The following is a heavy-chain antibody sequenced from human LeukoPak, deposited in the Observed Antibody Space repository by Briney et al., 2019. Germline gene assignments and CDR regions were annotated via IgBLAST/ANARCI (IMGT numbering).Heavy chain of an antibody. Sequence: GGSLRLSCAASGITFSSYGMHWVRQAPGKGLEWVAVISYDGSNKYYADSVKGRFTISRDNSKNTLYLQMNSLRAEDTAVYYCAKGPRFGELLLMDVWGQGTTVTVSS. J-gene: IGHJ6*02. CDR3: AKGPRFGELLLMDV. CDR1: GITFSSYG. CDR2: ISYDGSNK. V-gene: IGHV3-30*18. D-gene: IGHD3-10*01.